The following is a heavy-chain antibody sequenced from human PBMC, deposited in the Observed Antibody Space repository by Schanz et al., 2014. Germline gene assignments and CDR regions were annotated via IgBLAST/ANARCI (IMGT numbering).Heavy chain of an antibody. CDR3: AREVGGSFGQHY. CDR2: ISGGLGTDT. D-gene: IGHD1-26*01. CDR1: GFTFTNYW. V-gene: IGHV3-74*01. Sequence: EVQLVESGGDLVQPGGSLRLSCVGSGFTFTNYWMHWVRQSPGKGLVWVSGISGGLGTDTFYADSVKGRFTISRDNAKNLMYLHLHSLRAEDTAVYYCAREVGGSFGQHYWGQGALVTVSS. J-gene: IGHJ4*02.